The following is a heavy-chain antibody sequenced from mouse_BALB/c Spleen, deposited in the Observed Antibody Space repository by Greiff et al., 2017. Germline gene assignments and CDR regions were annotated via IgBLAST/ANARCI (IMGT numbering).Heavy chain of an antibody. CDR1: GYTFTDYA. V-gene: IGHV1S137*01. J-gene: IGHJ2*01. Sequence: QVQLQQSGAELVRPGVSVKISCKGSGYTFTDYAMHWVKQSHAKSLEWIGVISTYYSDASYNQKFKGKATMTVDKSSSTAYMELARLTSEDSAIYYSARYYGNYFDYWGQGTTLTVSS. CDR2: ISTYYSDA. D-gene: IGHD2-1*01. CDR3: ARYYGNYFDY.